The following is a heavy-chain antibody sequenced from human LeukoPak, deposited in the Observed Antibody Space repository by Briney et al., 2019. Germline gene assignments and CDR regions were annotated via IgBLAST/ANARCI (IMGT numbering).Heavy chain of an antibody. Sequence: GGSLRLSCAASGFTFSSYSMNWVRQAPGKGLEWVSSISSSSSYIYYADSVKGRFTISRDNAKNSLYLQMNSLRAEDTAVYYCARDSSRDYHDSSDVFYMDVWGKGTTVTISS. CDR1: GFTFSSYS. CDR3: ARDSSRDYHDSSDVFYMDV. J-gene: IGHJ6*03. V-gene: IGHV3-21*01. CDR2: ISSSSSYI. D-gene: IGHD3-22*01.